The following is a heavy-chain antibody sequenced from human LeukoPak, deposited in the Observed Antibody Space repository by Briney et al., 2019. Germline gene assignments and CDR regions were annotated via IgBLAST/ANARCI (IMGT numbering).Heavy chain of an antibody. Sequence: PGGSLRLSCAASGFTFSSYAMSWVRQAPGKGLEWVSDINGSGGNTYYADSVKGRFTISRDNSKNTLYLQMNSLRAEDTAVYYCARDDYGETFDYWGQGTLVTVSS. CDR2: INGSGGNT. D-gene: IGHD4-17*01. CDR3: ARDDYGETFDY. V-gene: IGHV3-23*01. J-gene: IGHJ4*02. CDR1: GFTFSSYA.